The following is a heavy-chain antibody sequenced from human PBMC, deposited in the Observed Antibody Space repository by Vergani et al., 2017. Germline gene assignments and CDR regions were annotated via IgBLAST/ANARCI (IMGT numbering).Heavy chain of an antibody. D-gene: IGHD6-19*01. Sequence: QVKLQESGPGLVKPSETLSLTCTVSGASVNSYYWSWIRQPPGKGLEWMGYVSFRGDTLYDPSVKGRMTISLNTSKNQFSLTLTSVTAADTAVYYCASGTHSGQRADRWGQGILVTVTS. CDR1: GASVNSYY. CDR2: VSFRGDT. J-gene: IGHJ5*02. V-gene: IGHV4-59*02. CDR3: ASGTHSGQRADR.